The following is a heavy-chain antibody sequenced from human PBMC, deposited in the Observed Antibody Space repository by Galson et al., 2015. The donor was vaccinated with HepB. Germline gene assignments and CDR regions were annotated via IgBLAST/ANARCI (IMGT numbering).Heavy chain of an antibody. CDR1: GFTLSNTW. Sequence: SLRLSCATSGFTLSNTWMNWVRQVPGKGLEWVGRIRSKAAGGTTDFAAPVKGRFTISRDDSKNMLYLEMNSLKSEGTAVYYCATGRGISGPNNYCDDWGQGTLVIVAS. V-gene: IGHV3-15*01. CDR2: IRSKAAGGTT. CDR3: ATGRGISGPNNYCDD. J-gene: IGHJ4*02. D-gene: IGHD3-10*01.